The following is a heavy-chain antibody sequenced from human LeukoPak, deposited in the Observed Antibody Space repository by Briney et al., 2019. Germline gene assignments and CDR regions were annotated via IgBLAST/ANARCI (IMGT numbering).Heavy chain of an antibody. CDR3: AKYRPLTWGYYFDY. CDR1: GFTFSRYA. CDR2: ISGSGGTT. D-gene: IGHD3-16*01. V-gene: IGHV3-23*01. J-gene: IGHJ4*02. Sequence: PGGSLRLSCAPSGFTFSRYAMSWARQAPGKGLEWVSAISGSGGTTYYADSVKGRFNISRDTSKHTLYLQMNSQRAEDTAVYYCAKYRPLTWGYYFDYWGQGTLVTVSS.